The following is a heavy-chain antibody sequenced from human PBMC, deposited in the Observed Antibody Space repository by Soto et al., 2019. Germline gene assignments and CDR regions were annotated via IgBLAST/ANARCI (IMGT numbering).Heavy chain of an antibody. V-gene: IGHV4-59*01. Sequence: SETLSLTCTVSGGSISSYYWSWIRQPPGKGLEWIGYIYYSGSTNYNPSLKSRVTISVDTSKNQFSLKLSSVTAADTAVYYCARAIVEGPLFDYWGQGTLVTVSS. CDR2: IYYSGST. CDR1: GGSISSYY. D-gene: IGHD3-22*01. CDR3: ARAIVEGPLFDY. J-gene: IGHJ4*02.